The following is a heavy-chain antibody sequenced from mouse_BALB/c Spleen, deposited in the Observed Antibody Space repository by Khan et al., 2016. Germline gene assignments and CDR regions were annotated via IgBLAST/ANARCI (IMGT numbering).Heavy chain of an antibody. CDR2: INPGSGGT. V-gene: IGHV1-54*01. CDR1: GYAFTNFL. CDR3: ARSGRMDY. J-gene: IGHJ4*01. Sequence: QVQLQQSGAELVRPGTSVKVSCKASGYAFTNFLIEWIKERPGQGLEWIGVINPGSGGTKYNENFKGKVVLTADKSSSTAYMQLSSLTSDDSAVYCCARSGRMDYWGQGTSVTVSS.